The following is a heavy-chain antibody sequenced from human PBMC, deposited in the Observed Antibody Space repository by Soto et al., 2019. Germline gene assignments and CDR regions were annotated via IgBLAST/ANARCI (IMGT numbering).Heavy chain of an antibody. CDR3: ARGGSRSPAAIIGGFDY. Sequence: ASVKVSCKASGYTFTSYGISWVRQAPGQGLEWMGWISAYNGNTNYAQKLQGRVTMTTDTSTSTAYMELRSLRSDDTAVYYCARGGSRSPAAIIGGFDYWGQGTLVTVSS. CDR1: GYTFTSYG. CDR2: ISAYNGNT. D-gene: IGHD2-2*02. J-gene: IGHJ4*02. V-gene: IGHV1-18*01.